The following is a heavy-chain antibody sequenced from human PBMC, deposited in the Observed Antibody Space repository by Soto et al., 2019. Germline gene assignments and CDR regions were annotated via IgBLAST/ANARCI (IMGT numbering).Heavy chain of an antibody. CDR3: ARSYYYDSSGYSHPDYYYYYGMDV. V-gene: IGHV1-69*13. CDR2: IIPIFGTA. J-gene: IGHJ6*02. D-gene: IGHD3-22*01. Sequence: GASVKVSCKASGGTFSSYAISWVRQAPGQGLEWMGGIIPIFGTANYAQKFQGRVTITADESTSTAYMELSSLRSEDTAVYYCARSYYYDSSGYSHPDYYYYYGMDVWGQGTTVTV. CDR1: GGTFSSYA.